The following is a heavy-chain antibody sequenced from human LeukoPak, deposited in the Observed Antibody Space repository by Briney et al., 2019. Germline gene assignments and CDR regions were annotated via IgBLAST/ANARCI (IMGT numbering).Heavy chain of an antibody. V-gene: IGHV3-7*01. Sequence: PGGSLRLSCAVSGFTFSRFWLSWVRQPPGKGLEWVADINEDGSEKYYVDSVKGRFTISRDNAKNSLYLQMHSLTAEDTALYYCTGETYYFDYWGQGTLVTVSS. D-gene: IGHD3-16*01. CDR3: TGETYYFDY. CDR1: GFTFSRFW. J-gene: IGHJ4*02. CDR2: INEDGSEK.